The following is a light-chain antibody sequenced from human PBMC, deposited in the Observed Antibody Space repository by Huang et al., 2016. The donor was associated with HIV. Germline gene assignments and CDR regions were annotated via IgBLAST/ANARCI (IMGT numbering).Light chain of an antibody. CDR1: QVFSNS. V-gene: IGKV1-NL1*01. Sequence: DIQLTQSPSSLSASVGDRVTVTCRASQVFSNSLAWYQQQPGKAPKLLLYDASKLQSGVPSRFSGGGAGTHYTLTISSLKPEDSGTYYCQQYYSPPYTFGLGSKLEIK. J-gene: IGKJ2*01. CDR2: DAS. CDR3: QQYYSPPYT.